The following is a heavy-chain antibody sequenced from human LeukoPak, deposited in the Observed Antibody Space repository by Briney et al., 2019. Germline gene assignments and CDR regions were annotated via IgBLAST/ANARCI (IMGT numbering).Heavy chain of an antibody. CDR3: ARVGEMATIYGHFDY. Sequence: PGESLRLSCAVSGFTFSSYAMHWVRQAPGKGLEWVAVISYDGSNKYYADSVKGRFTISRDNSKTTLYLQMNSLRAEDTAVYYCARVGEMATIYGHFDYWGQGTLVTVSS. V-gene: IGHV3-30*04. CDR2: ISYDGSNK. D-gene: IGHD5-24*01. J-gene: IGHJ4*02. CDR1: GFTFSSYA.